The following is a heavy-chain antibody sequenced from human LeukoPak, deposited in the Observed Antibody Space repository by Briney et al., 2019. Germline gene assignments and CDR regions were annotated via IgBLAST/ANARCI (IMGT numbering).Heavy chain of an antibody. Sequence: ASVKVSCKASGYTFTGYYMHWVRQAPGQGLAWMGWINPNRGGTNYAKKFQGRVTMARDTSISTAYMVLSRLRSDDTAVYYCARWGFGSSGYRRAFDIWGQGTMVTVSS. J-gene: IGHJ3*02. V-gene: IGHV1-2*02. D-gene: IGHD3-22*01. CDR1: GYTFTGYY. CDR3: ARWGFGSSGYRRAFDI. CDR2: INPNRGGT.